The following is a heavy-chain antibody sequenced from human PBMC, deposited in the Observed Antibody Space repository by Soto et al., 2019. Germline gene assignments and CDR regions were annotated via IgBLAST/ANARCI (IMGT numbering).Heavy chain of an antibody. D-gene: IGHD3-22*01. CDR2: INAGNGNT. V-gene: IGHV1-3*01. J-gene: IGHJ3*02. CDR1: GYTFTSYA. CDR3: ARDRSTMIVVAHDAFDI. Sequence: QVQLVQSGAEVKKPGASVKVSCKASGYTFTSYAMHWVRQAPGQMLDLMGWINAGNGNTKYSQKFQGRVTITRDTSASTAYMEISSLRSEDTAVYYCARDRSTMIVVAHDAFDIWGQGTMVTVSS.